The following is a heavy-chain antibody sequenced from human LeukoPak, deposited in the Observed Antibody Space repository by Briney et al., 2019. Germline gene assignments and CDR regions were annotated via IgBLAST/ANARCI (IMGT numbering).Heavy chain of an antibody. CDR1: GGSISSYY. D-gene: IGHD6-19*01. CDR3: ARQNSVAGTSFDY. J-gene: IGHJ4*02. Sequence: SETLSLTCTVSGGSISSYYWSWIRQPPGKGLEWIGYIYYSGSTNYNPSLMSRVTISLDTSKNQFSLKLSSVTAADTAVYYCARQNSVAGTSFDYWGQGTLVTVSS. V-gene: IGHV4-59*08. CDR2: IYYSGST.